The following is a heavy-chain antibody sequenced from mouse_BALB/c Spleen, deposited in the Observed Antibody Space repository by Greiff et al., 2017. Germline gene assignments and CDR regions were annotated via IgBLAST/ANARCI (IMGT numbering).Heavy chain of an antibody. J-gene: IGHJ3*01. CDR2: INPGSGGT. CDR1: GYAFTNYL. Sequence: QVQLQQSGAELVRPGTSVKVSCKASGYAFTNYLIEWVKQRPGQGLEWIGVINPGSGGTNYNEKFKGKATLTADKSSSTAYMQLSSLTSDDSAVYFCARTDYDWFAYWGQGTLVTVSA. D-gene: IGHD2-4*01. CDR3: ARTDYDWFAY. V-gene: IGHV1-54*01.